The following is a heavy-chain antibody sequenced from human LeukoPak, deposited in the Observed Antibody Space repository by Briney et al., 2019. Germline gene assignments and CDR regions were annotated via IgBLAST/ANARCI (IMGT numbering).Heavy chain of an antibody. CDR3: ARLTVPLRFDP. V-gene: IGHV4-59*01. Sequence: SETLSLTCTVSGGSISSYYWSWIRQPPRQGLELVWYIYYCGSTNYNSSLNSRVTIPVDTSKSQFSLKLNSVSAADTAVYYCARLTVPLRFDPWGQGTLVTVSS. CDR2: IYYCGST. J-gene: IGHJ5*02. CDR1: GGSISSYY. D-gene: IGHD2-2*01.